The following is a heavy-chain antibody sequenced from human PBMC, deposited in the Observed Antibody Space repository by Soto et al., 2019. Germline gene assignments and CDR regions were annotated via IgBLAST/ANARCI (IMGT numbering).Heavy chain of an antibody. D-gene: IGHD2-15*01. Sequence: QVQLVGSGGGMVQPGGSLRLSCATSGFTFSSYAIHWVRQAPGKGLEWVAVVSHDGSAKYYAHSVKGRFTISRDNSKNTLGLQMNSLRPEDTDWYYCARDRARRCFYGLDVWGQGTTVT. V-gene: IGHV3-30*03. CDR3: ARDRARRCFYGLDV. CDR2: VSHDGSAK. CDR1: GFTFSSYA. J-gene: IGHJ6*02.